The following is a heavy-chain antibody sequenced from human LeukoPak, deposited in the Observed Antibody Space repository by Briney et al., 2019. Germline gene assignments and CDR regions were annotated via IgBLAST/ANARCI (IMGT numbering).Heavy chain of an antibody. CDR3: TTDFSHFDLSSRYYSY. CDR2: IKDNIDGCTT. Sequence: KSGGSLRLACVASGFIFTSAWMVWVRQAPGKGLEWLGRIKDNIDGCTTDLAAAVKRIFTISRDDSRSTVNLQINSLKTVDTDVYYCTTDFSHFDLSSRYYSYWGLGTLVTVSS. V-gene: IGHV3-15*01. D-gene: IGHD3-3*01. J-gene: IGHJ4*02. CDR1: GFIFTSAW.